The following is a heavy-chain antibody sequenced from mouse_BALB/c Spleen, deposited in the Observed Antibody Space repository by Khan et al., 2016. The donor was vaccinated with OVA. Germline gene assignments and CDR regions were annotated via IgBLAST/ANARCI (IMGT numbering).Heavy chain of an antibody. Sequence: DLVKPGASVRLSCKASGYTFTSYWINWIKQRPGQGLEWIGRIAPGSGSDYYNDMFKGKATLTIDTSSSTAHIQVRSLSSEDSAVYFCARSNYSGSGLYAMDYWSQGTSVTVSS. CDR1: GYTFTSYW. J-gene: IGHJ4*01. V-gene: IGHV1S41*01. CDR3: ARSNYSGSGLYAMDY. CDR2: IAPGSGSD. D-gene: IGHD1-1*01.